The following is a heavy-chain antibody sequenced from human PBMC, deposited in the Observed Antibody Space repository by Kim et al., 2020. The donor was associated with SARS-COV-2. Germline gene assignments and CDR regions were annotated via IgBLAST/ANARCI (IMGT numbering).Heavy chain of an antibody. CDR3: ARGIYGSGSDY. D-gene: IGHD3-10*01. J-gene: IGHJ4*02. V-gene: IGHV4-59*09. Sequence: TNDRPSLKSRVSISVDTSKNQFSLKLSSVTAADTAVYYCARGIYGSGSDYWGQGTLVTVSS. CDR2: T.